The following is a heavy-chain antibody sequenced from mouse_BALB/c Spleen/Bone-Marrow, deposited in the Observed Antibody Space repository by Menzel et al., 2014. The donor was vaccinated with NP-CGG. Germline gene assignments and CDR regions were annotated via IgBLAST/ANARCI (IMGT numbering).Heavy chain of an antibody. J-gene: IGHJ2*01. V-gene: IGHV7-3*02. D-gene: IGHD1-1*01. CDR3: ARGVVATDY. Sequence: EVKLMESGGGLVQPGGSLRLSCATSGFTFTDYYMSWVRQPPGKALEWLGFIRNKANGYTTEYSTSVKGRFTISRDNSQSILYLQMNTLRAEDSATYYCARGVVATDYWGRGTTLTVSS. CDR2: IRNKANGYTT. CDR1: GFTFTDYY.